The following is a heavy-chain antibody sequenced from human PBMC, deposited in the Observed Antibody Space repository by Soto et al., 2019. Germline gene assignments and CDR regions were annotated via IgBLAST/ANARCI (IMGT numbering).Heavy chain of an antibody. Sequence: PGGSLRLSCAASGFTFTRYSMNWVRQAPGKGLEWVSSISSTTNYIYYGDSMKGRFTISRDNAKNTLYLEMNSLRAEDTAVYYCARESEDLTSNFDYWGQGTLVTVSS. V-gene: IGHV3-21*06. J-gene: IGHJ4*02. CDR1: GFTFTRYS. CDR2: ISSTTNYI. CDR3: ARESEDLTSNFDY.